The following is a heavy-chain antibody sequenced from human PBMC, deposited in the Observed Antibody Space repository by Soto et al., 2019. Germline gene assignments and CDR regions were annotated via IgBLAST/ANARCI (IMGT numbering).Heavy chain of an antibody. J-gene: IGHJ4*02. D-gene: IGHD2-15*01. V-gene: IGHV1-69*01. CDR2: IIPIFGTA. CDR3: ARDTGSYYCSGGSCYPGFADY. Sequence: QVQLVQSGAEVKKPGSSVKVSCKASGGTFSSYAISWVRQAPGHGLEGMGGIIPIFGTANYAQKFQGRVTITADESTSTAYMELSSLRSEDTAVYYCARDTGSYYCSGGSCYPGFADYWGQGTLVTVSS. CDR1: GGTFSSYA.